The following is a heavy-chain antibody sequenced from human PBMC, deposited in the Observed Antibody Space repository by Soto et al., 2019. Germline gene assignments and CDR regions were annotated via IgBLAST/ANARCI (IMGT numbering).Heavy chain of an antibody. Sequence: EVKLLESGGGLAQPGGSLRLSCVGSGFTFDSYAISWVRQAPGKGLQWISAISGNGAGTDYAHSVKGRFTISRDNSKKKVHLQMNSLRAEDTALYYCAKDTVGGYSFWSGYYSDGLDVWGQGTMVTVSS. V-gene: IGHV3-23*01. CDR2: ISGNGAGT. CDR3: AKDTVGGYSFWSGYYSDGLDV. J-gene: IGHJ3*01. D-gene: IGHD3-3*01. CDR1: GFTFDSYA.